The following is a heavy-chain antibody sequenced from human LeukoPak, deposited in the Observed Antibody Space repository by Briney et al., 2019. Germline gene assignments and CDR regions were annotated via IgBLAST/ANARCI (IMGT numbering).Heavy chain of an antibody. D-gene: IGHD3-10*01. CDR2: INPNSGGT. CDR1: GYTFTGYY. Sequence: ASVKVSCKASGYTFTGYYMHWVRQAPGQGLEWMGWINPNSGGTNYAQKFQSRVTMTRDTSISTAYMELSRLRSDDTAVYYCASSLSTMVRGGFDIWGQGTMVTVSS. V-gene: IGHV1-2*02. J-gene: IGHJ3*02. CDR3: ASSLSTMVRGGFDI.